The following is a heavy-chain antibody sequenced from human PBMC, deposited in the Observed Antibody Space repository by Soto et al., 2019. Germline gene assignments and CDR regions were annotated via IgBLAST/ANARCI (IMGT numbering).Heavy chain of an antibody. J-gene: IGHJ3*02. V-gene: IGHV3-30-3*01. D-gene: IGHD6-13*01. CDR3: ARDDRNPSSLGSAAAGIDAFDI. CDR1: GFTFSSYA. CDR2: ISYDGSNK. Sequence: GGSLRLSCAASGFTFSSYAMHWVRQAPGKGLEWVAVISYDGSNKYYADSVKGRFTISRDNSKNTLYLQMNSLRAEDTAVYYCARDDRNPSSLGSAAAGIDAFDIWGQGTMVTVS.